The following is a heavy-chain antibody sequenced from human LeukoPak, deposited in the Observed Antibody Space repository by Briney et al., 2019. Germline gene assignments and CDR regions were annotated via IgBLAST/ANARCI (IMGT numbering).Heavy chain of an antibody. CDR1: GGSFSSYY. CDR3: ARDSRYDFWSGSALDY. CDR2: IYYSGST. V-gene: IGHV4-59*12. D-gene: IGHD3-3*01. Sequence: SETLSLTCAVYGGSFSSYYWSWIRQPPGKGLEWIGYIYYSGSTNYNPSLKSRVTISVDTSKNQFSLKLSSVTAADTAVYYCARDSRYDFWSGSALDYWGQGTLVTVSS. J-gene: IGHJ4*02.